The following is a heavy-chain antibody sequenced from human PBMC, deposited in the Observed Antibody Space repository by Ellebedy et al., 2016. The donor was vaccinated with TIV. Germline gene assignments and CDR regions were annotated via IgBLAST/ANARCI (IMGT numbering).Heavy chain of an antibody. Sequence: SETLSLTXTVSGGSISSSSYYWGWIRQPPGKGLEWIGSIYYSGSTAYTPSLQSRLTISMDKSKNQLSLKLTSVTAADTAMYYCTSRPIRAVAGGLDIWGQGTMVTVSS. CDR1: GGSISSSSYY. J-gene: IGHJ3*02. CDR2: IYYSGST. V-gene: IGHV4-39*07. CDR3: TSRPIRAVAGGLDI. D-gene: IGHD2-15*01.